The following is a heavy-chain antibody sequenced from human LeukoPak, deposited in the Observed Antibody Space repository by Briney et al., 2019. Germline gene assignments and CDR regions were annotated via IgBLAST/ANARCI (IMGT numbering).Heavy chain of an antibody. CDR3: ARVVGTTIFHYYMDV. CDR2: IKQDGSEK. J-gene: IGHJ6*03. V-gene: IGHV3-7*01. Sequence: PGGSLRLSCAASGFTFSSYWMSWVRQAPGKGLEWVANIKQDGSEKYYVDSVKGRFTISRDNAKNSLYLQMNSLRAEDTAVYYCARVVGTTIFHYYMDVWGKGTTVTVSS. D-gene: IGHD1-26*01. CDR1: GFTFSSYW.